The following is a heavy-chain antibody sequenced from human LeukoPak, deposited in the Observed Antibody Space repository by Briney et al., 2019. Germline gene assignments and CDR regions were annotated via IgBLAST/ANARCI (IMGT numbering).Heavy chain of an antibody. CDR3: AKHDTMVRGVSPYYYGMDV. CDR1: GFTFSSYA. V-gene: IGHV3-23*01. CDR2: ISGSGGST. D-gene: IGHD3-10*01. Sequence: PGGSLRLSCAASGFTFSSYAMSWVRQAPGKGLEWVSAISGSGGSTCYADSVKGRFTISRDNSKNTLYLQMNSLRAEDTAVYYCAKHDTMVRGVSPYYYGMDVWGQGTTDTVSS. J-gene: IGHJ6*02.